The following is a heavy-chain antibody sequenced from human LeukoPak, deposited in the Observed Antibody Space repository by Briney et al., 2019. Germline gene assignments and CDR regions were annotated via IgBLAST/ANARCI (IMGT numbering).Heavy chain of an antibody. CDR2: INHSGST. D-gene: IGHD3-10*01. V-gene: IGHV4-34*01. CDR3: ARQKVLLWFGEFTVGGWFDP. Sequence: SETLSLTCAVYGGSFSGYYWSWIRQPPGKGLEWIGEINHSGSTNYNPSLKSRVTISVDTSKNQFSLKLSSVTAADTAVYYCARQKVLLWFGEFTVGGWFDPWGQGTLVTVSS. J-gene: IGHJ5*02. CDR1: GGSFSGYY.